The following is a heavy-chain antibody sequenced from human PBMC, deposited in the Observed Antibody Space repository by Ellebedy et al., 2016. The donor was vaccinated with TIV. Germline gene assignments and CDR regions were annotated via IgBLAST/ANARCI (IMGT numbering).Heavy chain of an antibody. CDR3: VRGSRTVGGIYYYTGMDV. J-gene: IGHJ6*02. V-gene: IGHV3-23*01. Sequence: GESLKISCAASGYAFSNYAVSWVRQAPGKGLEWVSTISVGADSTYYAGSVKGRFTISRDSSHAILQMNSLTGEDTAVYYCVRGSRTVGGIYYYTGMDVWGQGTTVTVSS. CDR1: GYAFSNYA. CDR2: ISVGADST. D-gene: IGHD3-10*01.